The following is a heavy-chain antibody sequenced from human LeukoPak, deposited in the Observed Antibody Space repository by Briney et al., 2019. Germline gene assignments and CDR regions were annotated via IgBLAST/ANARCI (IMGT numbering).Heavy chain of an antibody. Sequence: ASETLSLTCIVSGYSISSGYFWGWVRQPPGKDLEWIGEINHSGSTNYNPSLKSRVTISVDTSKNQFSLKLSSVTAADTAVYYCARERRRYFDYWGQGTLVTVSS. V-gene: IGHV4-38-2*02. CDR2: INHSGST. CDR3: ARERRRYFDY. CDR1: GYSISSGYF. J-gene: IGHJ4*02. D-gene: IGHD1-14*01.